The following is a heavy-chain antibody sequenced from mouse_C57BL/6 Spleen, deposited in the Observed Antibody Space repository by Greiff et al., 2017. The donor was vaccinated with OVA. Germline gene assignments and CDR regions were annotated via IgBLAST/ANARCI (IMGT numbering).Heavy chain of an antibody. CDR1: GYTFTDYE. J-gene: IGHJ4*01. V-gene: IGHV1-15*01. D-gene: IGHD2-4*01. CDR2: IDPETGGT. Sequence: QVQLKQSGAELVRPGASVTLSCKASGYTFTDYEMHWVKQTPVHGLEWIGAIDPETGGTAYNQKFKGKAILTADKSSSTAYMELRSLTSEDSAVYYCTRGPYDYERGDAMDYWGQGTSVTVSS. CDR3: TRGPYDYERGDAMDY.